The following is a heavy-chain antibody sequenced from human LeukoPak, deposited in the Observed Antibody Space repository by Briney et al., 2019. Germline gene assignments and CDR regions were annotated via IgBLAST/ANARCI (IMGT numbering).Heavy chain of an antibody. CDR1: GFTFSSYY. J-gene: IGHJ4*02. Sequence: GGSLRLSCAASGFTFSSYYMHWVRQAPGKGLVWVSRINSEGSSTSYADSVKGRITIFRDNAKNTLYLQMNSLRAEDTAVYYCARASLLYGDQGPLDYWGQGTLVTVSS. CDR3: ARASLLYGDQGPLDY. D-gene: IGHD1-26*01. CDR2: INSEGSST. V-gene: IGHV3-74*01.